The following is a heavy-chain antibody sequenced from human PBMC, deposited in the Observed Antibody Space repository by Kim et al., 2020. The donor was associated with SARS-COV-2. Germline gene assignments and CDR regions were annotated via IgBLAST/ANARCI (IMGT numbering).Heavy chain of an antibody. CDR1: GYTFTSYD. V-gene: IGHV1-8*01. Sequence: ASVKVSCKASGYTFTSYDINWVRQATGQALEWMGWMNPNSGNTGYAQKFQGRVTMTRNTSISTAYMELSSLRSEDTALYYCARGPECSTFSCPYWFDPWGQGTLVTVSS. D-gene: IGHD2-2*01. J-gene: IGHJ5*02. CDR3: ARGPECSTFSCPYWFDP. CDR2: MNPNSGNT.